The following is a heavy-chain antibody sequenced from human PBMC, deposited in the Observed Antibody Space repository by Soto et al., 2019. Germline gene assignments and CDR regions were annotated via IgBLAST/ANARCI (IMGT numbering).Heavy chain of an antibody. CDR3: ASRYHVDTAMVKGEIAFDS. J-gene: IGHJ3*02. CDR1: GGTFSSYA. D-gene: IGHD5-18*01. V-gene: IGHV1-69*13. Sequence: SVKVSCKASGGTFSSYAISWVRQAPGQGLEWMGGIIPIFGTANYAQKFQGRVTITADESTSTAYMELSSLRSEDTAVYYCASRYHVDTAMVKGEIAFDSWGQGTMVTVSS. CDR2: IIPIFGTA.